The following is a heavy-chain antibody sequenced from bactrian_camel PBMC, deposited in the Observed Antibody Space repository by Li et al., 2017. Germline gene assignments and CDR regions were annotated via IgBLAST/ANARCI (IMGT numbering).Heavy chain of an antibody. CDR1: GDTASTYC. CDR3: ATIEYRGDRYASTFGY. V-gene: IGHV3-2*01. D-gene: IGHD2*01. J-gene: IGHJ6*01. Sequence: HVQLVESGGGLVQPGGSLRLSCVVSGDTASTYCMGWVRRAPGKGLEWVSSIYSDGSNTYYTDSVKGRFTISRDNAKNTLYLQMNSPKTEDTAVYYCATIEYRGDRYASTFGYWGQGTQVTVS. CDR2: IYSDGSNT.